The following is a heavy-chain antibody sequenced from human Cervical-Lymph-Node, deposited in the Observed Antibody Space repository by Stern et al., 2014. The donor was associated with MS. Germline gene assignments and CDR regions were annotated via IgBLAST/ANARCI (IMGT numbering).Heavy chain of an antibody. CDR3: ARGRIAAAGAPGRFEY. CDR1: GGSVSSGSHY. V-gene: IGHV4-61*01. Sequence: QLQLQESGPGLVKPSETLSLTCTVSGGSVSSGSHYWTWIRQPPGKGLEWIGYVYYNVNTNYTPSRKSRGTMSIDASKNQFSLKLSSVTVADTAVYYCARGRIAAAGAPGRFEYWGQGTLVTVSS. J-gene: IGHJ4*02. D-gene: IGHD6-13*01. CDR2: VYYNVNT.